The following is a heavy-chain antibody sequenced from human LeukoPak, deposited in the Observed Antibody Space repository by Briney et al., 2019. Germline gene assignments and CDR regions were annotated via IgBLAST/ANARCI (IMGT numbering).Heavy chain of an antibody. D-gene: IGHD6-6*01. Sequence: TGGSLRLSCAASGFTFSSYSMNWVRQAPGKGLEWVSSISSSGSYIYYADSVKGRFTISRDNAKNSLYLQMNSLRAEDTAVYYCASNPNRSSPYFGDHWGQGTLVTVSS. CDR3: ASNPNRSSPYFGDH. CDR2: ISSSGSYI. CDR1: GFTFSSYS. V-gene: IGHV3-21*01. J-gene: IGHJ4*02.